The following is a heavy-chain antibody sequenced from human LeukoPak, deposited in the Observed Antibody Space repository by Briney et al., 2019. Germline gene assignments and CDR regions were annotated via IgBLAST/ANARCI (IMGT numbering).Heavy chain of an antibody. V-gene: IGHV3-30-3*01. CDR2: ISYDGSNK. Sequence: GGSLRLSCAASGFTFSSYAMHWVRQAPGKGLEWVAVISYDGSNKYYADSVKGRFTISRDNSKNTLYLQMNSLRAEDTAVYYCARDVCSSTSCYIGYFDYWGQGTLVTVSS. CDR3: ARDVCSSTSCYIGYFDY. D-gene: IGHD2-2*02. J-gene: IGHJ4*02. CDR1: GFTFSSYA.